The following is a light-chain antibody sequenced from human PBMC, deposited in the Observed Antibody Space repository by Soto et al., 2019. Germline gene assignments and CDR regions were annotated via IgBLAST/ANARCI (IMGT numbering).Light chain of an antibody. CDR2: GAS. Sequence: EIVMTQPPATLSVSPGESGTLSCRASQSVSNNLTWYQQKPGQPPRLLIYGASTRATGVPGRFSGSGSGTEFTLTISSLQSEDFAVYYCQQYNDWWTFGQGTKVDI. CDR1: QSVSNN. J-gene: IGKJ1*01. V-gene: IGKV3-15*01. CDR3: QQYNDWWT.